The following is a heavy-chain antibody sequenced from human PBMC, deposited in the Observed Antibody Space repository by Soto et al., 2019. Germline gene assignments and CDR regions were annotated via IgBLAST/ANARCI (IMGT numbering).Heavy chain of an antibody. V-gene: IGHV4-34*01. J-gene: IGHJ4*02. CDR2: INHSGST. Sequence: SETLSLTCAVYGGSFSGYYWSWIRQPPGKGLEWIGEINHSGSTNYNPSLKSRVTISVDTSKNQFSLKLSSVTAADTAVYYCAREIGLWFGEDRDYWGQGTLVTVSS. CDR3: AREIGLWFGEDRDY. D-gene: IGHD3-10*01. CDR1: GGSFSGYY.